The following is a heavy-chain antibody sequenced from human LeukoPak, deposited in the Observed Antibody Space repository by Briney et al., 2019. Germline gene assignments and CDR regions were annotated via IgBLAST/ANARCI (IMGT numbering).Heavy chain of an antibody. V-gene: IGHV4-34*01. CDR2: INHSGST. D-gene: IGHD6-19*01. Sequence: PSETLSLTCAVYGGSFSRYYWSWIRQPPGKGLEWIGEINHSGSTNYNPSLKSRVTISVDTSKNQFSLRLSSVTAADTALYYCGKDTYSSGRQTHFDYWGQGTLVTVSS. CDR3: GKDTYSSGRQTHFDY. CDR1: GGSFSRYY. J-gene: IGHJ4*02.